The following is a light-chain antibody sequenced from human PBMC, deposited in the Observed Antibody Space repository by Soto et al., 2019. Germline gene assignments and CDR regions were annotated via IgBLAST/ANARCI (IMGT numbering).Light chain of an antibody. CDR3: QQLNSYPPFT. V-gene: IGKV1-9*01. Sequence: DIQLTQSPSFLPASVGDRVTITCRASQGISSYLAWYQQKPGKAPKLLIYAASTLQSGVPSRFSGSGSGTEFTLPISSLQPEDFATYYCQQLNSYPPFTFGGGTKVEIK. CDR2: AAS. CDR1: QGISSY. J-gene: IGKJ4*01.